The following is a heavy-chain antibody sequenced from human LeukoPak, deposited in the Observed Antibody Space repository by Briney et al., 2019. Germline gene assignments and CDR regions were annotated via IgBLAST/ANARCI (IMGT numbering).Heavy chain of an antibody. J-gene: IGHJ4*02. V-gene: IGHV3-53*01. CDR2: IYSGGTT. CDR1: GFTVSSTY. CDR3: ASRPLYGSGASY. Sequence: GGSLRLSCAASGFTVSSTYMTWVRQAPGKGLEWVSVIYSGGTTSYSDSVRGRFTLFTGNYNNTLLLQQNSLIADDTAAYYYASRPLYGSGASYWGKGTMVTASS. D-gene: IGHD3-10*01.